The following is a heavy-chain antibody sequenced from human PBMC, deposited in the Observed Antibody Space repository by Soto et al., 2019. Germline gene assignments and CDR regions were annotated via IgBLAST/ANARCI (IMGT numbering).Heavy chain of an antibody. CDR1: GFTFSSYA. J-gene: IGHJ6*02. V-gene: IGHV3-23*01. CDR3: AKETADYGDYPYYYGMDV. D-gene: IGHD4-17*01. Sequence: GGSLRLSCAASGFTFSSYAMSWVRQAPGKGLEWVSAISGSGGSTYYADSVKGRFTISRDNSKNTLYLQMNSLRAEDTALYYCAKETADYGDYPYYYGMDVWGQGTRVTVS. CDR2: ISGSGGST.